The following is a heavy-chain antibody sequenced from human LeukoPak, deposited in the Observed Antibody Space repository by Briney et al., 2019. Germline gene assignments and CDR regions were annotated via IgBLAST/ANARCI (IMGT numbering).Heavy chain of an antibody. CDR2: IYNSGRST. D-gene: IGHD1-1*01. CDR3: ARERFLRYDY. J-gene: IGHJ4*02. CDR1: GDSISSATYY. Sequence: SQTLSLTCTVSGDSISSATYYWSWIRQHLGKGLEFIGYIYNSGRSTYYNPSLKRRPFISIDTSKNQFSLKLNSVTAADTAVYYCARERFLRYDYWGQGTLVTVSS. V-gene: IGHV4-31*03.